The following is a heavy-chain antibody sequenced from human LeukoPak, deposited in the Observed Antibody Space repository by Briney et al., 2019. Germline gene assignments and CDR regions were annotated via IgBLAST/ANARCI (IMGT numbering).Heavy chain of an antibody. V-gene: IGHV4-31*03. CDR1: GGSISSGGYY. J-gene: IGHJ5*02. CDR2: IYYSGST. CDR3: ARAGGGSGYYYPPRFDP. D-gene: IGHD3-22*01. Sequence: PSETLSLTCTVSGGSISSGGYYWSWIRQHPGKGLEWIGYIYYSGSTYYNPSLKSRVTISVDTSKNQFSLKLSSVTAADTAVYYCARAGGGSGYYYPPRFDPWGQGTLVTVSS.